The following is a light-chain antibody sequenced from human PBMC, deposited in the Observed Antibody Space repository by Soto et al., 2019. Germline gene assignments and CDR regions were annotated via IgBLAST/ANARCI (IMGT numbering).Light chain of an antibody. V-gene: IGKV1-5*01. CDR2: DAS. Sequence: DIQMTQSPSTLSASVGDRFTITFRASQSISSWLAWYHQKPGKAPKLLIYDASSLESGVPSRFRGSGSGTEFTLTISSLQPDDFATYYCQQYDSYPWTFGQGTKVDIK. CDR1: QSISSW. J-gene: IGKJ1*01. CDR3: QQYDSYPWT.